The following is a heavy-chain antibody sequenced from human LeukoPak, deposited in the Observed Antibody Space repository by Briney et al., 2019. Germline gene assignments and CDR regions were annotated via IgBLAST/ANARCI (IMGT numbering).Heavy chain of an antibody. J-gene: IGHJ4*02. D-gene: IGHD3-9*01. V-gene: IGHV1-8*01. CDR2: MNPNSGNT. Sequence: ASVKVSCKASGYTFTSYDINWVRQAPGQGLEWMGWMNPNSGNTGYAQKFQGRVTMTRNTSISTAYMELSSLRSEDTAVYYCARRRYDILTGYRNYFDYWGQGTLVTVSS. CDR3: ARRRYDILTGYRNYFDY. CDR1: GYTFTSYD.